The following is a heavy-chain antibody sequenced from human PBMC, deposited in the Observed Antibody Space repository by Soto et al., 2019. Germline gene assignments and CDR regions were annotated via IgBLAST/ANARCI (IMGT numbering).Heavy chain of an antibody. Sequence: ASVKVSCKASGYTFTSYDINWVRQATGQGLEWMGWMNPNSGNTGYAQKFQGRVTMTRNTSISTAYMELSSLRSEDTAVYYCARSTTYDILTGYYTGYYGMDVWGQGTTVTVSS. J-gene: IGHJ6*02. D-gene: IGHD3-9*01. CDR3: ARSTTYDILTGYYTGYYGMDV. CDR2: MNPNSGNT. CDR1: GYTFTSYD. V-gene: IGHV1-8*01.